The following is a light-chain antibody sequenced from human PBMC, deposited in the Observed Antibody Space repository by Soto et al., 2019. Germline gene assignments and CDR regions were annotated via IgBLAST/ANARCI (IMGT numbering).Light chain of an antibody. CDR1: QSVGIS. CDR3: QQRSNWPPEVT. Sequence: PGERATLSCRASQSVGISLAWHQQKPGQAPRLLIYDASNRATGIPARFSGSGSGTDFTLTISSLEPEDFAVYYCQQRSNWPPEVTFGPGTKVDIK. V-gene: IGKV3-11*01. J-gene: IGKJ3*01. CDR2: DAS.